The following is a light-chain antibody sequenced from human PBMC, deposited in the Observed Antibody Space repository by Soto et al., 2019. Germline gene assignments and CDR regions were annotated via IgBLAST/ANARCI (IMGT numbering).Light chain of an antibody. V-gene: IGKV1-33*01. J-gene: IGKJ4*01. Sequence: DIQMTQSPSTLSASVGDRVTITCRASQSISSWLAWYQQKPGKAPNLLIFDASKLETGVPSRFTGSGSGTHFSFTITSLQPEDIATYYCQHYDTLPPTFGGGTKVEIK. CDR2: DAS. CDR3: QHYDTLPPT. CDR1: QSISSW.